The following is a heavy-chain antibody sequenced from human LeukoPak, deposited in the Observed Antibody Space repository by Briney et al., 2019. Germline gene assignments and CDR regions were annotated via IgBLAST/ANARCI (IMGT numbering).Heavy chain of an antibody. CDR3: ARASSVVVAAGIDY. CDR1: GGSISSSSYY. V-gene: IGHV3-7*01. CDR2: IKQDGSEK. D-gene: IGHD2-15*01. J-gene: IGHJ4*02. Sequence: PSETLSLTCTVSGGSISSSSYYWGWIRQPPGKGLEWVANIKQDGSEKYYVDSVKGRFTISRDNAKNSLYLQMNSLRAEDTAVYYCARASSVVVAAGIDYWGQGTLVTVSS.